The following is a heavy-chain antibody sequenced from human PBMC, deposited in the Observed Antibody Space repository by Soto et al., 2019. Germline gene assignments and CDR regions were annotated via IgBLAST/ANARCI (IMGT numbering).Heavy chain of an antibody. CDR2: IKQDGSER. D-gene: IGHD2-2*01. V-gene: IGHV3-7*03. J-gene: IGHJ5*02. CDR1: GFTLSGYW. CDR3: VRDPAPRPAAIRGLGWFDP. Sequence: GILRLSCVASGFTLSGYWMSWVRQAPGKGLEWVAKIKQDGSERHYVDSVKGRFTISRDNANNSVFLQMNNLRDEDTAVYYCVRDPAPRPAAIRGLGWFDPWGQGTLVTVSS.